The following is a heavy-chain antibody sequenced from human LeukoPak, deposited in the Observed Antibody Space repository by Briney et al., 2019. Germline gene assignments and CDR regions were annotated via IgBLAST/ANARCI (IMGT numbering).Heavy chain of an antibody. Sequence: GGPLRLSCAASGFTFINYAMSWVRQAPGKGLEWVSGTGASGVTTHYADSVRGRFSLSRDNAKNTVHLQMNSLRAEDTALYYCAKHRDNGDSSGYYDFEFWGQGTLVTVSS. CDR1: GFTFINYA. J-gene: IGHJ4*02. V-gene: IGHV3-23*01. CDR3: AKHRDNGDSSGYYDFEF. D-gene: IGHD3-22*01. CDR2: TGASGVTT.